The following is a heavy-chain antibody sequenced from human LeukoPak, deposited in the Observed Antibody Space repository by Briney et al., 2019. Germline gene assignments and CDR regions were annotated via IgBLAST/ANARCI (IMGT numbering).Heavy chain of an antibody. CDR1: GFTFSRHS. V-gene: IGHV3-48*04. J-gene: IGHJ4*02. CDR3: ARGLY. CDR2: ISNDSSSI. Sequence: PGGSLRLSCAASGFTFSRHSMSWVRQAPGKGLEWVSYISNDSSSIYYADSVKGRFTVSRDNAKNSLYLQMNSLRAEDTAVYYCARGLYWGQGTLVSVSS.